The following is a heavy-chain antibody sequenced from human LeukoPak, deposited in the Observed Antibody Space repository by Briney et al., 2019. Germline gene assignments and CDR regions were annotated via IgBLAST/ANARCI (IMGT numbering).Heavy chain of an antibody. CDR1: GGSISSYY. CDR3: ARISSSNWYNERGAFDV. D-gene: IGHD6-13*01. J-gene: IGHJ3*01. Sequence: PSETLSLTCTVSGGSISSYYWSWVRQPPGKGLEWIGFVYYTGSTNYSPSLKSRVTISVDTSKNQFSLKLRSVTAANTAVYYCARISSSNWYNERGAFDVWGQGTMVTVSS. CDR2: VYYTGST. V-gene: IGHV4-59*01.